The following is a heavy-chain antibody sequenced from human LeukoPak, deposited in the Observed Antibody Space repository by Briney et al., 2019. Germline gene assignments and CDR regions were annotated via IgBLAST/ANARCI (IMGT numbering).Heavy chain of an antibody. CDR3: ARDGGTNWHEPTWFDF. CDR2: ISGSGRTI. CDR1: GFTLSAYG. J-gene: IGHJ4*02. Sequence: GGSLRLFCAASGFTLSAYGVNRVRLAPGKGLERVSYISGSGRTIYYADSVKGRFTISRDNAKKSLYLQMNSLRVEDTAMYYCARDGGTNWHEPTWFDFWGQGTQVTVSA. V-gene: IGHV3-48*01. D-gene: IGHD1-1*01.